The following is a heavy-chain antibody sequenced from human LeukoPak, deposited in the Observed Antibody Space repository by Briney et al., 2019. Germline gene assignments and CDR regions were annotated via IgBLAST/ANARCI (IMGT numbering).Heavy chain of an antibody. CDR3: ARGGEQRLEVIY. CDR2: ISRTSSTI. D-gene: IGHD6-25*01. J-gene: IGHJ4*02. Sequence: GGSLRLSCAASGFTFSTYSMNWVRQAPGKGLEWVSYISRTSSTIYYADSVKGRFTISRDNAKNSLYLQMNSLRAEDTAVYYCARGGEQRLEVIYWGQGTLVTVSS. CDR1: GFTFSTYS. V-gene: IGHV3-48*04.